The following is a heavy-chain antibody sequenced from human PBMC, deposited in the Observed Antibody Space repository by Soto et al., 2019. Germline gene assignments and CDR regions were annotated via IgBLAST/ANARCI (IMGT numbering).Heavy chain of an antibody. V-gene: IGHV1-18*04. Sequence: ASVKVSCKASGYTFSNYGITWVRQAPGQGLEWMGWVSAYNRNTNYAQKFEDRVTMTTDTSTSTAYMELSSLRSEDTAVYYYARDWSTMVRGASPYGMDVWGQGTTVTVSS. CDR3: ARDWSTMVRGASPYGMDV. CDR2: VSAYNRNT. J-gene: IGHJ6*02. CDR1: GYTFSNYG. D-gene: IGHD3-10*01.